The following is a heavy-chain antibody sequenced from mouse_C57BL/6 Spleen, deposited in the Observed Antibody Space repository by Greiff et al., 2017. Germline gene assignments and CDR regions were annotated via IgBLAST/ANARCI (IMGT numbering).Heavy chain of an antibody. Sequence: EVQLQQSGPELVKPGASVKISCKASGYTFTDYYMNWVKQSHGKSLEWIGDINPNNGGTSYNQKFKGKATLTVDKSSSTAYMELRSLTSEDSAVYYCATHYYPYFDYWGQGTTLTVSS. V-gene: IGHV1-26*01. CDR3: ATHYYPYFDY. CDR1: GYTFTDYY. J-gene: IGHJ2*01. CDR2: INPNNGGT. D-gene: IGHD2-1*01.